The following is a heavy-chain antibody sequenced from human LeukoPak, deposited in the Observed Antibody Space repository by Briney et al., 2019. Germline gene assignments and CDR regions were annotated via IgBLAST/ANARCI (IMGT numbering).Heavy chain of an antibody. J-gene: IGHJ4*02. D-gene: IGHD3-3*01. CDR1: GFTFSSYA. CDR3: ENIHVYHYYDLGSAQYY. V-gene: IGHV3-30*04. Sequence: GGSLRLSCAASGFTFSSYAMHWVSQAPGKGLEWVAVISYDGSNKYYADSVKGRFTISRDNSKNTLYLQMNSLRAEDTAVYYCENIHVYHYYDLGSAQYYWGQGTLVTVSS. CDR2: ISYDGSNK.